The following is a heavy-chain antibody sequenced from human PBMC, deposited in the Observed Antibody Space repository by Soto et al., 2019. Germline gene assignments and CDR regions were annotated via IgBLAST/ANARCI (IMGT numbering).Heavy chain of an antibody. CDR1: GFTFSSYG. J-gene: IGHJ6*02. CDR2: IWYDGSNK. V-gene: IGHV3-33*01. D-gene: IGHD6-13*01. CDR3: ARDDSQQPTGYYYYGMDV. Sequence: GGSLRLSCAASGFTFSSYGMHWVRQAPGKGLEWVAVIWYDGSNKYYADSVKGRFTISRDNSKNTLYLQMNSLRAEDTAVYYCARDDSQQPTGYYYYGMDVWGQGTTVTVSS.